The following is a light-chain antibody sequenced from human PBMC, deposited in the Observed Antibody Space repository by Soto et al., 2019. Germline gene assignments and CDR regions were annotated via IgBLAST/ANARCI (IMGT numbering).Light chain of an antibody. Sequence: QSALTQPASVSGSPGQSITISCTGTSSDVGNYNLVSWYQQNPGKAPKLMIYEASKRPSGVSNSFSGSKSDYTASLTISGLQPEDEADYYCCSYAGSTSLVFGGGTKLTVL. CDR3: CSYAGSTSLV. CDR2: EAS. J-gene: IGLJ3*02. V-gene: IGLV2-23*01. CDR1: SSDVGNYNL.